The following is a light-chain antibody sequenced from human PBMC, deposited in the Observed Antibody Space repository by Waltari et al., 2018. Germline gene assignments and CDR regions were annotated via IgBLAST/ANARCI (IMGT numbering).Light chain of an antibody. CDR2: DAS. V-gene: IGKV3-11*01. CDR3: QQRKNWREFS. Sequence: IVLTQSPATLSLSPGERATLSCRASEFISNNLAWYQQKPGQAPRLLIFDASDRAIGVPARFSARGSGTDFTLTISSLEPEDFAVYYCQQRKNWREFSFGPGTKVEIK. J-gene: IGKJ3*01. CDR1: EFISNN.